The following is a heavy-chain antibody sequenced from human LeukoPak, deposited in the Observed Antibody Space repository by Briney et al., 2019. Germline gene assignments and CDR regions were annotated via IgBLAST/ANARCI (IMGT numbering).Heavy chain of an antibody. CDR2: INPNSGGT. J-gene: IGHJ4*02. V-gene: IGHV1-2*02. Sequence: GASVKVSCKASGYTFTGYYMHWVRQAPGQGLEWMGWINPNSGGTNYAQKFQGRVTMTRDTSISTAYMERSRLRSDDTAVYYCARDRGGEGATLAYYFDYWGQGTLVTVSS. D-gene: IGHD1-26*01. CDR1: GYTFTGYY. CDR3: ARDRGGEGATLAYYFDY.